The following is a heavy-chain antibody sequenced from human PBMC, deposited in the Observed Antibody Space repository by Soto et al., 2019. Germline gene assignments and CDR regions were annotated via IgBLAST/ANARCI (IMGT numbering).Heavy chain of an antibody. CDR3: GSPRSGPSPDVGH. J-gene: IGHJ4*01. Sequence: ASVKVSCKASVFSVDTTYCIHWVRRAPGQGLEWMGSINPNSGDTNYAQNFQGRVTMTRDTSIGTAYMEVSSLTSDDTAVYYCGSPRSGPSPDVGHWGHGTVVTVSS. CDR2: INPNSGDT. D-gene: IGHD2-15*01. CDR1: VFSVDTTYC. V-gene: IGHV1-2*02.